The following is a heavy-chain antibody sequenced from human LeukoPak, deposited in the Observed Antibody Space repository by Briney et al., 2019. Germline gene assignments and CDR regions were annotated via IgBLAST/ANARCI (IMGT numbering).Heavy chain of an antibody. Sequence: GSLRLSCAASGFTFKDNAMSWIRQPPGKGLEWIGEINHSGSTNYNPSLKSRVTISVDTSKNQFSLKLSSVTAADTAVYYCARGRSFDYWGQGTLVTVSS. CDR3: ARGRSFDY. V-gene: IGHV4-34*01. J-gene: IGHJ4*02. CDR2: INHSGST. CDR1: GFTFKDNA.